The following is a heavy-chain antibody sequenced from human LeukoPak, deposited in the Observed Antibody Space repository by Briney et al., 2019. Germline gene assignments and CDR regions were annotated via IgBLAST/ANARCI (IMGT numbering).Heavy chain of an antibody. J-gene: IGHJ4*02. Sequence: SETLSLTCTVSGDSLSTYHWNWIRKPPGKGLEWIGYMQSTGNSNYNPSLKNRVNIFVDMSKNHFVLNLRSVTAADPAVYYCARDKRHSYGRYFDPWGQGMLVTVSS. CDR2: MQSTGNS. V-gene: IGHV4-4*08. CDR3: ARDKRHSYGRYFDP. CDR1: GDSLSTYH. D-gene: IGHD5-18*01.